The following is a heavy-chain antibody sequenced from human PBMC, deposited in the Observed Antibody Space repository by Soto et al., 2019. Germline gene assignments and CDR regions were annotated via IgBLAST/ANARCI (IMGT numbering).Heavy chain of an antibody. J-gene: IGHJ6*02. V-gene: IGHV3-73*01. CDR2: IRSKANNYAT. D-gene: IGHD3-10*01. CDR1: GFIFSASA. Sequence: GGSLRLSCAASGFIFSASAVHWVRQASGNGLEWIGRIRSKANNYATGYAASVNGRFTISRDDSKNTAYLQVNSLRTEDTAVYYCTVSGAHYYYTLDAWGQGTSVTVSS. CDR3: TVSGAHYYYTLDA.